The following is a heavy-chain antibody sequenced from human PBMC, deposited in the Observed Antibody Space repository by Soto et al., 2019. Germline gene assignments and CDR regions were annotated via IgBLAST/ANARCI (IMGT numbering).Heavy chain of an antibody. CDR3: ARGLAADGA. Sequence: QVQLMQSGAEVKKPGASVKVSCTASGYTFTHYAIHWVRHAPGQRLEWMGFINAGSGNTKYSQTCQGRLTFTKDTSASTAYMDLSSLRSEDTAIYYCARGLAADGAWGQGTLVTVSS. J-gene: IGHJ5*02. CDR2: INAGSGNT. V-gene: IGHV1-3*01. CDR1: GYTFTHYA. D-gene: IGHD6-13*01.